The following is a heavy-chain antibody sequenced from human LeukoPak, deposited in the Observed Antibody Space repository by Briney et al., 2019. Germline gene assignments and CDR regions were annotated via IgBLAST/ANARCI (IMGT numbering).Heavy chain of an antibody. CDR2: INPNSGGT. CDR1: GYTFTGYY. V-gene: IGHV1-2*02. J-gene: IGHJ4*02. Sequence: ASVKVSCKASGYTFTGYYMHWVRQAPGQGLEWMGWINPNSGGTNYAQKFQGRVTITRETSISTAYMELSRLRSDDTAVYYCARAADQLYYDFWSGPGGYWGQGTLVTVSS. CDR3: ARAADQLYYDFWSGPGGY. D-gene: IGHD3-3*01.